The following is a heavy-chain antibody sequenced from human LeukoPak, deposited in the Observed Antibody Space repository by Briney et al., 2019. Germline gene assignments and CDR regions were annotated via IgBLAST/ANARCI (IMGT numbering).Heavy chain of an antibody. J-gene: IGHJ4*02. V-gene: IGHV4-34*01. Sequence: SETLSLTCAVYGGSFSGYYWSWIRQPPGKGLEWIGEINHSGSTNYNPSLKSRVTISVDTSKNQFSLKLSSVTAADTAVYYCNLGATVTNPAHFDYWGQGTLVTVSS. CDR3: NLGATVTNPAHFDY. D-gene: IGHD4-17*01. CDR1: GGSFSGYY. CDR2: INHSGST.